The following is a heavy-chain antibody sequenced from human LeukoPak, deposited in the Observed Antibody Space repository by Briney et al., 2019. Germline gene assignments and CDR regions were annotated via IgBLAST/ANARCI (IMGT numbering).Heavy chain of an antibody. CDR2: INHSGST. V-gene: IGHV4-34*01. CDR3: ARNRVRKRGYSGYEQYYFDY. CDR1: GGSFSGYY. D-gene: IGHD5-12*01. Sequence: SETLSLTCAVYGGSFSGYYWSWIRQPPGKGLEWIGEINHSGSTNYNPSLKSRVTISVDTPKNQFSLKLSPVTAADTAVYYCARNRVRKRGYSGYEQYYFDYWGQGTLVTVSS. J-gene: IGHJ4*02.